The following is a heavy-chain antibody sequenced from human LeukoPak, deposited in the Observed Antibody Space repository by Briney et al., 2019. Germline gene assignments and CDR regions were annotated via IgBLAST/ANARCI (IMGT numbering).Heavy chain of an antibody. CDR2: INPSGGST. D-gene: IGHD2-15*01. CDR3: ARNLMRLRYYYYYMDV. J-gene: IGHJ6*03. V-gene: IGHV1-46*01. CDR1: GYTFTSYY. Sequence: ASVKVSCKASGYTFTSYYMHWVRQAPGQGLEWMGIINPSGGSTSYAQKFQGRVTMTRDMSTSTVYMELSSLRSDDTAVYYCARNLMRLRYYYYYMDVWGKGTTVTVSS.